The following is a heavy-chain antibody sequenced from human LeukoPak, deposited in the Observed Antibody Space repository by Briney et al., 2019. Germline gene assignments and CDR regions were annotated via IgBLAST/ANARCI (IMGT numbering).Heavy chain of an antibody. Sequence: ASVKVSCKASGYTFTDYYMHWVRQAPGQGLEWMGWINPNSGGTNYAQKFQGRVTMTRDTSISTAYMELSRLRSDDTAVYYCARGGPGTVTYYFDYWGQGTLVTVSS. CDR3: ARGGPGTVTYYFDY. D-gene: IGHD4-17*01. V-gene: IGHV1-2*02. CDR1: GYTFTDYY. J-gene: IGHJ4*02. CDR2: INPNSGGT.